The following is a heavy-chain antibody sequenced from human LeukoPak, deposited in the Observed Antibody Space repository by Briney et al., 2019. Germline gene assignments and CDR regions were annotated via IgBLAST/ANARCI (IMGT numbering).Heavy chain of an antibody. J-gene: IGHJ4*02. V-gene: IGHV1-8*01. D-gene: IGHD4-17*01. CDR1: GYTFTSYD. CDR3: ARARLRKEFDY. CDR2: MNPNSGNT. Sequence: GASVKVSCKASGYTFTSYDINWVRQATGQGLEWMGWMNPNSGNTGYAQKFQGRVTITADKSTSTAYMELSSLRSEDTAVYYCARARLRKEFDYWGQGTLVTVSS.